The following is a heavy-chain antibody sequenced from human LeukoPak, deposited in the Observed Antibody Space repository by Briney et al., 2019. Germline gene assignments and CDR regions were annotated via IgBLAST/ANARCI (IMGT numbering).Heavy chain of an antibody. V-gene: IGHV3-23*01. Sequence: GGSLRLSCAASGFTFSSYAMSWVRQAPGQRLEWVSAISGSGGSTYYADSVKGRFTISRDNSKNTLYLQMNSLRAEDTAVYYCAKALLVVPADLFDYWGQGTLVTVSS. CDR2: ISGSGGST. CDR1: GFTFSSYA. CDR3: AKALLVVPADLFDY. J-gene: IGHJ4*02. D-gene: IGHD2-2*01.